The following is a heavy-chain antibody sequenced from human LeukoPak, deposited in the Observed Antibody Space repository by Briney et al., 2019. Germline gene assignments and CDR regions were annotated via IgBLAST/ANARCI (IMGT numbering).Heavy chain of an antibody. CDR2: IWYDGSNK. D-gene: IGHD2-21*02. J-gene: IGHJ6*02. CDR1: GFTFSNSG. Sequence: GGSLRLSCAASGFTFSNSGMHWVRQAPGKGLEWVAIIWYDGSNKYYVDSVKGRFTVSRDNSKNTLYLQMNSLRAEDTAVYYCARDLRQTARPFYYGMDVWGQGTTVTVSS. V-gene: IGHV3-33*01. CDR3: ARDLRQTARPFYYGMDV.